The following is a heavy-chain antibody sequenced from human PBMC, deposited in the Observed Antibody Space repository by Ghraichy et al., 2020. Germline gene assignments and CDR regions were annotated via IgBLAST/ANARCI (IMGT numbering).Heavy chain of an antibody. J-gene: IGHJ4*02. D-gene: IGHD5-18*01. CDR2: INHSGST. Sequence: SETLSLTCAVYGGSFSGYYWSWIRQPPGKGLEWIGEINHSGSTNYNPSLKSRVTISVDTSKNQFSLKLSSVTAADTAVYYCARRVRGYSYGRGDRGHPFDYWGQGTLVTVSS. CDR1: GGSFSGYY. V-gene: IGHV4-34*01. CDR3: ARRVRGYSYGRGDRGHPFDY.